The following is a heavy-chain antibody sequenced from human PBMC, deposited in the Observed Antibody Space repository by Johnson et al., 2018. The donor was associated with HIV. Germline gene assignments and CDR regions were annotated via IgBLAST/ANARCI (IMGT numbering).Heavy chain of an antibody. J-gene: IGHJ3*02. CDR2: ISYDGSNK. D-gene: IGHD4-17*01. CDR1: GFTFSSYA. V-gene: IGHV3-30-3*01. CDR3: ARDEGLDYGASLGAFDI. Sequence: VQLVESGGGVVQPGRSLRLSCAASGFTFSSYAMHWVRQAPGKGLEWVAVISYDGSNKYYADSVKGRFTISRDNSENTLYLQMNSLRAEDTAVYYCARDEGLDYGASLGAFDIWGQGTMVTVSS.